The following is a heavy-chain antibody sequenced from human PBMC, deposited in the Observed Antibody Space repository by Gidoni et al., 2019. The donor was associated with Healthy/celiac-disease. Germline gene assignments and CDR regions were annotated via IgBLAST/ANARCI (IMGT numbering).Heavy chain of an antibody. V-gene: IGHV3-15*01. CDR1: GFTFVNAW. Sequence: EVQLVESGGGWVTPGGSLRLSCAASGFTFVNAWMTWVRQAPGKGLEWVGRIKSKTDGGTTDYAAPVKGRFTISRDDSKNTLYLQMNSLKTEDTAVYYCTSRSYYDFWSGYPRFDYWGQGTLVTVSS. D-gene: IGHD3-3*01. CDR3: TSRSYYDFWSGYPRFDY. J-gene: IGHJ4*02. CDR2: IKSKTDGGTT.